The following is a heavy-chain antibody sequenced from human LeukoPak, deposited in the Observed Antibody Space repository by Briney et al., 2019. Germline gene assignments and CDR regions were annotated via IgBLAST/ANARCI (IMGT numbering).Heavy chain of an antibody. V-gene: IGHV1-69*04. CDR1: GGTFSSYA. D-gene: IGHD3-10*01. CDR2: IIPILGIA. J-gene: IGHJ4*02. CDR3: ARGELYYYGSGSYLPDY. Sequence: SVEVSCKASGGTFSSYAISWVRQAPGQGLEWMGRIIPILGIANYAQKFQGRVTITADKSTSTAYMELSSLRSEDTAVYYCARGELYYYGSGSYLPDYWGQGTLVTVSS.